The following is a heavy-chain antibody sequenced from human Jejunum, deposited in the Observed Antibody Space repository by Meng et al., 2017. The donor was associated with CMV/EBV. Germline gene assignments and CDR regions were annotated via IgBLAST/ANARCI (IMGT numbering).Heavy chain of an antibody. D-gene: IGHD6-19*01. Sequence: CSFSACAILCVRSSSGWVPQPPGKGLPFLAHAHHGQGFQYSPSLQGRVAISLDTSKFHFSLTLGSVTDACAAVYSCATGVGSFEYWGRGTLVTVSS. CDR1: ACAILCVRSS. J-gene: IGHJ4*02. V-gene: IGHV4-61*03. CDR2: AHHGQGF. CDR3: ATGVGSFEY.